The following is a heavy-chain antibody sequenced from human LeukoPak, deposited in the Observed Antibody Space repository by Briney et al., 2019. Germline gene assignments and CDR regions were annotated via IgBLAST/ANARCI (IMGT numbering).Heavy chain of an antibody. V-gene: IGHV3-30*18. D-gene: IGHD3-22*01. CDR2: ISHDGSNP. J-gene: IGHJ4*02. CDR3: AKTHYYDSSGVPGDY. Sequence: GGSLRLSCAASGFTFSSYGMHWVRQAPGKGLEWVAVISHDGSNPYYADSVKGRFTISRDNSKNTLYLQMSSLRAEDTAVYYCAKTHYYDSSGVPGDYWGQGTLVTVSS. CDR1: GFTFSSYG.